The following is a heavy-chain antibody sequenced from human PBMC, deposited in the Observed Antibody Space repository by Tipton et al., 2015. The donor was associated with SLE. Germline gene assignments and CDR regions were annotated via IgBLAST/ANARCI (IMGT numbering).Heavy chain of an antibody. Sequence: GSLRLSCVGSEFTFSDFSMNWVRQAPGKGLEWVAFISSSGTYIQYSDSMKGRFTISRDNGKNSVYLQMNSLRAEDTAVYYCAARQGFTFESWGQGTLVTVSS. CDR2: ISSSGTYI. CDR1: EFTFSDFS. V-gene: IGHV3-21*03. CDR3: AARQGFTFES. J-gene: IGHJ4*02.